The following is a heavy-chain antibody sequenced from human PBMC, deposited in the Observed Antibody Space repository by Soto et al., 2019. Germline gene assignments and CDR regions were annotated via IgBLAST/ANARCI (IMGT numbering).Heavy chain of an antibody. J-gene: IGHJ4*02. CDR1: GGTFSSYV. D-gene: IGHD3-10*01. Sequence: SPVKLYCKASGGTFSSYVISWLRQALGQGLEWMGGIIPIFGTANYAQKFQGRVTITADESTSTAYMELSSLRSEDTAVYYCASSSGSYYQPTLDYWGQGTLVTVSS. CDR3: ASSSGSYYQPTLDY. CDR2: IIPIFGTA. V-gene: IGHV1-69*13.